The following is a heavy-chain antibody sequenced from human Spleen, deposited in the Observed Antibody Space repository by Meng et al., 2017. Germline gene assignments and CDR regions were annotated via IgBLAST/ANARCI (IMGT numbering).Heavy chain of an antibody. Sequence: SETLSLTCAVSGYSITGSYNWGWIRQSPGKGLEWIGSIYQSGSTYYNPSLQSRVTMSADTSKNQFSVKLTSVTAADTAVYYCAGGAVVTLMFYHAMDVWGQGTMVTVSS. V-gene: IGHV4-38-2*01. J-gene: IGHJ6*02. D-gene: IGHD2-21*02. CDR3: AGGAVVTLMFYHAMDV. CDR1: GYSITGSYN. CDR2: IYQSGST.